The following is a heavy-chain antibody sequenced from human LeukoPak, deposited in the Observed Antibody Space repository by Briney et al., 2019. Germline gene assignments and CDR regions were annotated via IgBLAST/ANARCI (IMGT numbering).Heavy chain of an antibody. V-gene: IGHV3-21*01. D-gene: IGHD1-26*01. J-gene: IGHJ6*02. CDR2: ISSSSDYI. CDR1: GFTFSSYS. CDR3: ARDLRSYSYYYYGVDV. Sequence: GGSLRLSCAASGFTFSSYSMNWVRQAPGKGLEWVSSISSSSDYIYYADSLKGRFTISRDNAKNSLYLQMNSLRAEDTAVYYCARDLRSYSYYYYGVDVWGQGTTVTVSS.